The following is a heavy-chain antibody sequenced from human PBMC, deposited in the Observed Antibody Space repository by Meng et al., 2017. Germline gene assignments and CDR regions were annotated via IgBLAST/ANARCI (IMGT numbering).Heavy chain of an antibody. CDR1: GGSISSSSYY. CDR3: ASLRIAVAGINWFDP. V-gene: IGHV4-39*07. D-gene: IGHD6-19*01. CDR2: IYYSGST. Sequence: GPGPRLWKPSGTLSPTCIGHGGSISSSSYYWGWIRQPPGKGLEWIGSIYYSGSTYYNPSLKSRVTISADTSKNQFSLKLSSVTAADTAVYYCASLRIAVAGINWFDPWGQGTLVTVSS. J-gene: IGHJ5*02.